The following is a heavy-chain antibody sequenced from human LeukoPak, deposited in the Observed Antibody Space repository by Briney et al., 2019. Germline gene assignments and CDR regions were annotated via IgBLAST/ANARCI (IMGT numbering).Heavy chain of an antibody. Sequence: SETLSLTCTVSGGSISSYYWSWIRQPPGKGLEWIGYIYYSGSTNYNPSLKSRVTISVDTSKNQFSPKLSSVTAADTAVYYCXXXVKGNWGVSAFDIWGQGTMVTVSS. J-gene: IGHJ3*02. CDR2: IYYSGST. D-gene: IGHD3-16*01. CDR1: GGSISSYY. CDR3: XXXVKGNWGVSAFDI. V-gene: IGHV4-59*08.